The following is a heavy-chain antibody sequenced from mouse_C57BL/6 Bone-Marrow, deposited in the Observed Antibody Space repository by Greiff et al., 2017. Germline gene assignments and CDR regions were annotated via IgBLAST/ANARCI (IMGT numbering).Heavy chain of an antibody. CDR3: ARELEAY. CDR2: ISYDGSN. J-gene: IGHJ3*01. Sequence: EVQLQESGPGLVKPSQSLSLSCSATGYSITSGYYWNWIRQSPGNQLEWMGYISYDGSNNYNPSLKNRISITRDTSKNQFFLKLNSVTTEDTATYYCARELEAYWGQGTLVTVSA. CDR1: GYSITSGYY. V-gene: IGHV3-6*01.